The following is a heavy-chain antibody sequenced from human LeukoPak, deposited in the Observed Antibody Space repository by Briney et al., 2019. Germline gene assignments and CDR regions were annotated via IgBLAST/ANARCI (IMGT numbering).Heavy chain of an antibody. CDR3: WGRLGLTGEPT. CDR1: GGSLSRSFW. D-gene: IGHD7-27*01. V-gene: IGHV4-4*02. CDR2: IFNRGST. J-gene: IGHJ5*02. Sequence: SGTLSLTCAVSGGSLSRSFWWSWVRQPPGKGLEWIGEIFNRGSTNYNPSLKSRVSISIDESRDQFSLALNSVTAADTAVYYCWGRLGLTGEPTWGQGTLVTVSS.